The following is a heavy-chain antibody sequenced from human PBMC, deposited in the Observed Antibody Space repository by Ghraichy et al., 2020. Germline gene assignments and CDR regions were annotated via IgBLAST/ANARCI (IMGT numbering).Heavy chain of an antibody. CDR2: IQKSGNS. J-gene: IGHJ4*02. V-gene: IGHV4-59*08. Sequence: SETLSLNCTVSGGSISLYYWSWIRQPPGQGLEWIGYIQKSGNSNYKPSLKSRVTISADTSKNQISLKLTSVTAADTAVYYCAREYSSGWPNLVRFDFWGQGILVAVSS. CDR1: GGSISLYY. CDR3: AREYSSGWPNLVRFDF. D-gene: IGHD6-19*01.